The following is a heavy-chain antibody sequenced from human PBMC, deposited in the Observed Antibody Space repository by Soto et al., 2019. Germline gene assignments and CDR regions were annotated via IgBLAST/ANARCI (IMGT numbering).Heavy chain of an antibody. CDR3: ATLSSDPWYYYYGMDV. CDR1: GFTFSSYA. J-gene: IGHJ6*02. D-gene: IGHD6-6*01. V-gene: IGHV3-23*01. Sequence: PXGSLRFSCAALGFTFSSYAMSWVRPAPGKGLEWVSAISGSGGSTYYADSVKGRFTISRDNSKNTLYLQMNSLRAEDTAVYYCATLSSDPWYYYYGMDVWGQGTTVTVSS. CDR2: ISGSGGST.